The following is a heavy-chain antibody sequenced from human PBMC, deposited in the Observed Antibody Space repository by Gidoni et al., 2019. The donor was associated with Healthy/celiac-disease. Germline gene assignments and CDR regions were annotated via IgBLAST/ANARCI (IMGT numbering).Heavy chain of an antibody. J-gene: IGHJ6*02. Sequence: QVQLVQSGAEVKKPGASVKVSCKASGYTFTSYDINWVRQATGQGLEWMGWMNPNSGNTGYAQKFQGRVTMTRNTSISTAYMELSSLRSEDTAVYYCAREKHSSGYYVYYYGMDVWGQGTTVTVSS. D-gene: IGHD3-22*01. CDR2: MNPNSGNT. CDR3: AREKHSSGYYVYYYGMDV. CDR1: GYTFTSYD. V-gene: IGHV1-8*01.